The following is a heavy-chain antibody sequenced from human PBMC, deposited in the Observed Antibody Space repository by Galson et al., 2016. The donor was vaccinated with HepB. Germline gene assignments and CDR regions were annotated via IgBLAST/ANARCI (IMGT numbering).Heavy chain of an antibody. D-gene: IGHD3-10*01. Sequence: QSGAEVKKPGESLRISCQCSGFSFTNHWIGWVRQMPGKGLEWMGIIYPGGPDVRYSPSFQGQVTLSADASLSTAYLLWSSLKVSDPAIYYCASRSRGGQAPWFDPWGQGTLVTVSS. J-gene: IGHJ5*02. CDR2: IYPGGPDV. CDR3: ASRSRGGQAPWFDP. V-gene: IGHV5-51*01. CDR1: GFSFTNHW.